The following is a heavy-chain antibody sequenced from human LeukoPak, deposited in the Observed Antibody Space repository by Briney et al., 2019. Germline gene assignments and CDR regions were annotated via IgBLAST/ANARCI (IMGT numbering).Heavy chain of an antibody. Sequence: GGSLRLSCAASGFTFSSYWMSWVRQAPGKGLVWVSRINSDGSSTTYADSVKGRFTISRDNAKNTLYLQMNSLRAEDTAVYYCARGLVHDTRGYYSDYWGQGTLVTVSS. CDR2: INSDGSST. J-gene: IGHJ4*02. CDR3: ARGLVHDTRGYYSDY. D-gene: IGHD3-22*01. CDR1: GFTFSSYW. V-gene: IGHV3-74*01.